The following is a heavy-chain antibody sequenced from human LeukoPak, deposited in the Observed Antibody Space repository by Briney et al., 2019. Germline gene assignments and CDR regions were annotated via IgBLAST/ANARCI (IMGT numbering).Heavy chain of an antibody. J-gene: IGHJ4*02. V-gene: IGHV4-34*01. Sequence: SETLSLTCTVSGGSISGYYWSWIRQPPGKGLEWIGEINHSGSTNYNPSLKSRVTISVDTSKNQFSLKLSSVTAADTAVYYCARVVVVAASGAGEYFDYWGQGTLVTVSS. D-gene: IGHD2-15*01. CDR1: GGSISGYY. CDR3: ARVVVVAASGAGEYFDY. CDR2: INHSGST.